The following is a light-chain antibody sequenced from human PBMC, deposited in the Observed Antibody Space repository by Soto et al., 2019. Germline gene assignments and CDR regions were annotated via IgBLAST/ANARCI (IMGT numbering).Light chain of an antibody. V-gene: IGLV2-23*01. CDR2: EDS. CDR1: SSDVGNYNL. Sequence: QSALTQPASVSGSPGQSITISCTGTSSDVGNYNLVSWYQQHPGKAPKLMIYEDSKRPSGVSNRFSGSKSGNTASLTISGLQAEDEADYYCCSYAGSSPYVFGTGTKLTVL. J-gene: IGLJ1*01. CDR3: CSYAGSSPYV.